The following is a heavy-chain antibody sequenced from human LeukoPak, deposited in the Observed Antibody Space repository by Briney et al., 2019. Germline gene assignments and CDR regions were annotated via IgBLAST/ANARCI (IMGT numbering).Heavy chain of an antibody. CDR2: INTSGST. Sequence: SETLSLTCTVSGGSISSYYWSWIRQPAGKGLEWIGRINTSGSTYYNPSLKSRVTISVDRSKNQFSLKLSSVTAADTAVYYCARAGVDCSSTSCYTAAFDIWGQGTMVTVSS. V-gene: IGHV4-4*07. CDR3: ARAGVDCSSTSCYTAAFDI. CDR1: GGSISSYY. D-gene: IGHD2-2*02. J-gene: IGHJ3*02.